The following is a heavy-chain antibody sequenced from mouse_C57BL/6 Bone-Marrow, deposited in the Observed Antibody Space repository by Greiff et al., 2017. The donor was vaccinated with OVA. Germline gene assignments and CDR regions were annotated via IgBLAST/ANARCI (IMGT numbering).Heavy chain of an antibody. J-gene: IGHJ3*01. CDR1: GYAFSSSW. CDR2: IYPGDGDT. CDR3: ARRRWLGLAY. D-gene: IGHD2-2*01. Sequence: QVQLQQSGPELVKPGASVKISCKASGYAFSSSWMNWVKQRPGKGLEWIGRIYPGDGDTNYNGKFKGKATLTADKSSSTAYMQLSSLTSEDSAVYFCARRRWLGLAYWGQGTLDTVSA. V-gene: IGHV1-82*01.